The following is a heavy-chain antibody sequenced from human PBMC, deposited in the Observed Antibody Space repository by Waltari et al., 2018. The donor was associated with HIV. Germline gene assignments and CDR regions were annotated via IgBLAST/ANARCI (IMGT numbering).Heavy chain of an antibody. D-gene: IGHD1-1*01. J-gene: IGHJ4*02. CDR1: GFSFSSYP. CDR3: ARASHGTTPYFDN. CDR2: ITAGSSYR. Sequence: EVQLVESGGGLVKPGGSLRLVCAISGFSFSSYPMHWVRQAPGKGLEWVSSITAGSSYRNYADSVKGRFTISRDNAKNSLYLQINSLRGEDTAVYYCARASHGTTPYFDNWGQGTLVTVSS. V-gene: IGHV3-21*01.